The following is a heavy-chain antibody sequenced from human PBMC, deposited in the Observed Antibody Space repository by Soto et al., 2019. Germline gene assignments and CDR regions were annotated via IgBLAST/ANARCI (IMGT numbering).Heavy chain of an antibody. CDR2: IGKSSSPI. D-gene: IGHD1-26*01. V-gene: IGHV3-48*02. CDR3: ARDSGRGGADDY. J-gene: IGHJ4*02. CDR1: GFTFSSYS. Sequence: EVQLVESGGGLVQPGGSLRLSCADSGFTFSSYSMTWVRQAPGKGLEWVSYIGKSSSPIFYADSVRGRFFISRDNAKNSLYLQMNSLRDVDTAVYYCARDSGRGGADDYWGQGTLVTVSS.